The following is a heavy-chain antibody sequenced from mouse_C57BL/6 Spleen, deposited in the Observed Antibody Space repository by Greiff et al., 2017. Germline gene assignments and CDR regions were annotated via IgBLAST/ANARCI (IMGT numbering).Heavy chain of an antibody. CDR2: IDPGNGDT. J-gene: IGHJ2*01. CDR1: GFNIKDDY. D-gene: IGHD2-5*01. V-gene: IGHV14-4*01. Sequence: VQLQQSGAELVRPGASVKLSCTASGFNIKDDYMHWVKQRPEQGLEWIGWIDPGNGDTEYASKFQGKATITADTSSNTAYLQLSSLTSEDTAVYYCTTDYSNPYYFDYGGQGTTLTVSS. CDR3: TTDYSNPYYFDY.